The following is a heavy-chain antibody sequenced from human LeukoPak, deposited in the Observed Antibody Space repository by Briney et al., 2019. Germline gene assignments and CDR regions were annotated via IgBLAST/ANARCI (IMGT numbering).Heavy chain of an antibody. CDR1: GLTFSSYA. J-gene: IGHJ3*02. CDR2: ISSNGGST. CDR3: ARDLVGSHDAFDI. Sequence: GGSLRLSCAASGLTFSSYAMHWVRQAPGKGLEYVSAISSNGGSTYYANSVKGRFTISRDNSKNTLYLQMGSLRAEDMAVYYCARDLVGSHDAFDIWGQGTMVTVSS. D-gene: IGHD1-26*01. V-gene: IGHV3-64*01.